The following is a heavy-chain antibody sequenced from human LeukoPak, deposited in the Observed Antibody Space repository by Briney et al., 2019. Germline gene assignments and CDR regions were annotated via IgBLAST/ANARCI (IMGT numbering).Heavy chain of an antibody. Sequence: GGSLRLSCAASGFTFSSYGMHWVRQAPGKGLEWVAVISYDGSNKYYADSVKGRFTISRDNSENTLYLQMNSLRAEDTAVYYCAKAGGDGDYGFGFDYWGQGTLVTVSS. V-gene: IGHV3-30*18. D-gene: IGHD4-17*01. CDR1: GFTFSSYG. CDR3: AKAGGDGDYGFGFDY. J-gene: IGHJ4*02. CDR2: ISYDGSNK.